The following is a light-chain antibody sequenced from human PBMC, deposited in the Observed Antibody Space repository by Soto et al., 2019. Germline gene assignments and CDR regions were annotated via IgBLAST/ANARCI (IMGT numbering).Light chain of an antibody. J-gene: IGKJ4*01. V-gene: IGKV1-27*01. CDR1: EGISVC. Sequence: IQMTQSPASLSASLGYRVTITCRASEGISVCLSWFQQKPGKVPKLLIYAASTLQSGVPSRFSSSGSGTDFTLTIGRLQPEDVATEFCQKYNRAPLIFGGGTKVEIK. CDR2: AAS. CDR3: QKYNRAPLI.